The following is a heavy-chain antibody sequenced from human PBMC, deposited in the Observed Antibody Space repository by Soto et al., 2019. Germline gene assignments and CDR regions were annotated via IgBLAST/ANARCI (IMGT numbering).Heavy chain of an antibody. J-gene: IGHJ4*02. CDR3: ASYEVVADQXFDC. V-gene: IGHV4-61*01. Sequence: SETLSLTCTVSGGSVSSGRSDWSSIGQPPGKGLEWIGYIYYSGSTNYNPSLKSRVTISVDTSKNQFSLRLSSVTAADTAVYYCASYEVVADQXFDCWSQGTLVTVSA. D-gene: IGHD6-19*01. CDR2: IYYSGST. CDR1: GGSVSSGRSD.